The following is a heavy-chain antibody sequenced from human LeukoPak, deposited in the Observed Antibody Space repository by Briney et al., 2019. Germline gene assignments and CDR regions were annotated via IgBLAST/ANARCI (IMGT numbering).Heavy chain of an antibody. Sequence: GGSLRLSCAASGFTFSSYWMTWVRQAPGKGLEWVATIKHDGSEDYYLDSVKGRFTISRDNAKSSMWLQMSSLRAEDAAVYYCGRDQTPFYWGQGSLVTVSS. J-gene: IGHJ4*02. D-gene: IGHD2-15*01. CDR3: GRDQTPFY. CDR2: IKHDGSED. V-gene: IGHV3-7*01. CDR1: GFTFSSYW.